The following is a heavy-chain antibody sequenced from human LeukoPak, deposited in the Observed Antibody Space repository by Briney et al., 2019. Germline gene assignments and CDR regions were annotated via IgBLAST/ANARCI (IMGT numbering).Heavy chain of an antibody. CDR1: GFTFSSYG. V-gene: IGHV3-33*08. J-gene: IGHJ4*02. CDR2: IWYDGSNK. CDR3: ARTPLGGQTADY. D-gene: IGHD3-16*01. Sequence: PGRSLRLSCAASGFTFSSYGMHWVRQAPGRGLEWVAVIWYDGSNKYYADSVKGRFTISRDNSNNALYFQMNNPRAEPTAVYFCARTPLGGQTADYSGPGTLVTVSS.